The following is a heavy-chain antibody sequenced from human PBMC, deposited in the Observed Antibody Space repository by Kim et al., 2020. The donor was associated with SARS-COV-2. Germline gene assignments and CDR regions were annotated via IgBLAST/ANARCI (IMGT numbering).Heavy chain of an antibody. CDR3: ARGGILRFSSYWFDP. CDR1: GGSISSSNW. D-gene: IGHD3-3*01. V-gene: IGHV4-4*02. J-gene: IGHJ5*02. CDR2: IYHSGST. Sequence: SETLSLTCAVSGGSISSSNWWSWVRQPPGKGLEWIGEIYHSGSTNYNPSLKSRVTISVDKSKNQFSLKLSSVTAADTAVYYCARGGILRFSSYWFDPWGQGTLVTVSS.